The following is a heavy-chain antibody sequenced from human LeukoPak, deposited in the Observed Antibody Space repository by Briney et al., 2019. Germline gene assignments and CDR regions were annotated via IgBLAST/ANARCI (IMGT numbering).Heavy chain of an antibody. CDR3: ARRAPTRYFDY. Sequence: GGSLRLSCAASGFTFSSYWMHWVRQAPGKGLVWVSAINNGGSTTAYADSLKGRFTISRDNAKNTLYLQMNSRRAEDTAVYYCARRAPTRYFDYWGQGTLVTVSS. D-gene: IGHD5-24*01. V-gene: IGHV3-74*01. CDR2: INNGGSTT. CDR1: GFTFSSYW. J-gene: IGHJ4*02.